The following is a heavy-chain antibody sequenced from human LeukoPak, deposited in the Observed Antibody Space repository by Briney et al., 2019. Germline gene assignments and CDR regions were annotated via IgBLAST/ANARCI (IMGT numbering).Heavy chain of an antibody. CDR3: ARPVNGDYDIYFDY. J-gene: IGHJ4*02. V-gene: IGHV4-39*01. D-gene: IGHD4-17*01. Sequence: PSETLSLTCSVSGGSISSSSYYWGWIRQPPGKGLEWIGSIYYSGSTYYNPSLKSRVTISVDTSKNQFSLKLSSVTAADTAVYYCARPVNGDYDIYFDYWGQGTLVTVSS. CDR1: GGSISSSSYY. CDR2: IYYSGST.